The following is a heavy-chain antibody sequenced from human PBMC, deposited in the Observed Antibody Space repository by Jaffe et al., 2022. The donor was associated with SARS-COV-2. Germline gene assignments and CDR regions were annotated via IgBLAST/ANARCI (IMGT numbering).Heavy chain of an antibody. Sequence: QVQLQQWGAGLLKPSETLSLTCAVYGGSFSGYYWSWIRQPPGKGLEWIGEINHSGSTNYNPSLKSRVTISVDTSKNQFSLKLSSVTAADTAVYYCARSPRGQWLPERFAFDIWGQGTMVTVSS. CDR2: INHSGST. CDR3: ARSPRGQWLPERFAFDI. D-gene: IGHD3-22*01. J-gene: IGHJ3*02. CDR1: GGSFSGYY. V-gene: IGHV4-34*01.